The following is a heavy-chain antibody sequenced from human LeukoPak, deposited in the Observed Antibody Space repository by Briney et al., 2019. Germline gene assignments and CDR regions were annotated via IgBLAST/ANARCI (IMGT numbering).Heavy chain of an antibody. J-gene: IGHJ6*03. V-gene: IGHV1-2*02. D-gene: IGHD6-13*01. CDR2: INPNSGGT. Sequence: ASVKVSCKASGYTFTGYYMHWARQAPGQGLEWMGWINPNSGGTNYAQKFQGRVTMTRDTSISTAYMELSRLRSDDTAVYYCARDHGAAAGTSVGYYYCYYMDVWGKGTTVTVSS. CDR1: GYTFTGYY. CDR3: ARDHGAAAGTSVGYYYCYYMDV.